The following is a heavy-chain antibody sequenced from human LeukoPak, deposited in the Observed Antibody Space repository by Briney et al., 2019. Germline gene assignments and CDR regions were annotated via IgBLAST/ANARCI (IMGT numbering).Heavy chain of an antibody. CDR1: QGTFFSYV. V-gene: IGHV1-69*04. CDR2: IIPILGIA. D-gene: IGHD6-13*01. CDR3: ARSLGADLFYY. Sequence: APVKPSDSPSQGTFFSYVTTTVRHSPGQGLEWMGRIIPILGIANYAQKFQGRVTITADKSTSTAYMELSSLRSEDTAVYYCARSLGADLFYYWGQGTLVSVSS. J-gene: IGHJ4*02.